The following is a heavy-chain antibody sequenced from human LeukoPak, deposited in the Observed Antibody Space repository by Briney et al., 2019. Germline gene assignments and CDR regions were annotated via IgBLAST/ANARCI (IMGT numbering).Heavy chain of an antibody. Sequence: GGSLRLSCAASGFTFSDYYMSWIRQAPGKGLEWVSYISSSSSTIYYADSVKGRFTISRDNAKNSLYLQMNSLRAEDTAVYYCARGVLWFGELMKTIDYWGQGTLVTVSS. V-gene: IGHV3-11*04. D-gene: IGHD3-10*01. CDR1: GFTFSDYY. CDR2: ISSSSSTI. CDR3: ARGVLWFGELMKTIDY. J-gene: IGHJ4*02.